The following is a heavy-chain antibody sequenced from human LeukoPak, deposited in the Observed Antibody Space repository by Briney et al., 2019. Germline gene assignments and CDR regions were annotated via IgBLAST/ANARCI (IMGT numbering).Heavy chain of an antibody. CDR2: IYYSGST. CDR1: GGSISSSSYY. J-gene: IGHJ3*02. D-gene: IGHD2-21*01. Sequence: PSETLSLTCTVSGGSISSSSYYWGWIRQPPGKGLEWIGSIYYSGSTYYNPSLKSRVTISVDTSKNQFSLKLSSVTAADTAVYYCARVRVKPGAFDIWGQGTMVTVSS. V-gene: IGHV4-39*07. CDR3: ARVRVKPGAFDI.